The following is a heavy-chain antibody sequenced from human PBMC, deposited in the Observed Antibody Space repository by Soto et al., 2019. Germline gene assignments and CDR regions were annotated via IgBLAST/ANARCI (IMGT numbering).Heavy chain of an antibody. CDR3: VRDDIGVGMEY. D-gene: IGHD1-26*01. CDR2: IDTDGSST. Sequence: EVQLVESGGGLVQPGGSLRLSCAASGFTFSSYWMHWVRQAPGKGLVWVSHIDTDGSSTTYADSVKGRFTISRDNAKNTLYLQMNSMRAEDMAVYYCVRDDIGVGMEYWGLGTLFTVSS. J-gene: IGHJ4*02. CDR1: GFTFSSYW. V-gene: IGHV3-74*01.